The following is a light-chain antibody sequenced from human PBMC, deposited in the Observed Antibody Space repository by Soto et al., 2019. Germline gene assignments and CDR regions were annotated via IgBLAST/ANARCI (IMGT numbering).Light chain of an antibody. Sequence: IQMTQGPSVLSATVGDRVTITCRAKKASRSDLGWFQQKPGKAPKLLIYGASRWQSGIPDRFSGSGSGTEFILTITRLEPEDFAAYYCQQDCSSSLTFGQGTKVDI. V-gene: IGKV1-6*01. J-gene: IGKJ1*01. CDR2: GAS. CDR3: QQDCSSSLT. CDR1: KASRSD.